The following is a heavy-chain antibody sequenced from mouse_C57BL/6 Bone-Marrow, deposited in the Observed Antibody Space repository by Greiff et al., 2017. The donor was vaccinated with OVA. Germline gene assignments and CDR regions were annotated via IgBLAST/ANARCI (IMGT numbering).Heavy chain of an antibody. CDR2: INPSSGYT. CDR1: GYTFTSYT. CDR3: AREDGSSYCWYFDV. J-gene: IGHJ1*03. Sequence: QVQLQQSGAELARPGASVKMSCKASGYTFTSYTMHWVKQRPGQGLEWIGYINPSSGYTKYNQKFKDKATLTGDKSSSTAYMQLSSLTSEDSAVYYCAREDGSSYCWYFDVWGTGTTVTVSS. V-gene: IGHV1-4*01. D-gene: IGHD1-1*01.